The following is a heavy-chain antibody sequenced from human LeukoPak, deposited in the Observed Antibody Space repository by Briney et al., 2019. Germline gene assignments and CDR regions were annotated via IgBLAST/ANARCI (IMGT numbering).Heavy chain of an antibody. V-gene: IGHV4-61*02. J-gene: IGHJ4*02. CDR1: GGSISSGSYY. CDR2: IYSSGST. CDR3: AREGVGATRVFDY. Sequence: SQTLSLTCTVSGGSISSGSYYWSWIRQPAGKGLEWIGRIYSSGSTTYNPSLKSRVTISVDTSKNQFSLKLSSVTAADTAVYYCAREGVGATRVFDYWGQGTLVTVSS. D-gene: IGHD1-26*01.